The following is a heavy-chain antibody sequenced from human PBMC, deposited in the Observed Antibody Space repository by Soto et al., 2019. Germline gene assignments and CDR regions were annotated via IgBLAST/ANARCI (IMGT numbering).Heavy chain of an antibody. CDR3: AKDLMITFGGVIVPLDY. CDR2: ISYDGSNK. D-gene: IGHD3-16*02. Sequence: GGSLRRSCAAAGFTFSSYGMHWVRQAPGKGVEWVAVISYDGSNKYYADSVKGRFTISRDNSKNTLYLQMNSLRAEDTAVYYCAKDLMITFGGVIVPLDYWGQGTLVTVSS. CDR1: GFTFSSYG. J-gene: IGHJ4*02. V-gene: IGHV3-30*18.